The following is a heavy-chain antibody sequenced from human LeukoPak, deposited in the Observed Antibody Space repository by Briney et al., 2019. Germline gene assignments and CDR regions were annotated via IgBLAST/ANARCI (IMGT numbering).Heavy chain of an antibody. CDR3: ARSNYGGKYYYYYYMDV. J-gene: IGHJ6*03. CDR2: MNPNSGNT. V-gene: IGHV1-8*01. Sequence: GASVKVSCKASGYTFTSYDINWVRQATGQGLEWMGWMNPNSGNTGYAQKFQGRVTMTRNTSISTAYMELSSLRSEDTAVYYCARSNYGGKYYYYYYMDVWGKGTTVTISS. CDR1: GYTFTSYD. D-gene: IGHD4-23*01.